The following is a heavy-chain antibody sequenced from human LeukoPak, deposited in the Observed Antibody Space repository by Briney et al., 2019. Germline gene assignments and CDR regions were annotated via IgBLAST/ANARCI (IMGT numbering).Heavy chain of an antibody. J-gene: IGHJ6*03. CDR2: MYYSGST. CDR3: ARGRSFYYMDV. V-gene: IGHV4-39*07. CDR1: GTSMTNTPSY. D-gene: IGHD1-26*01. Sequence: SETLSLTCSVSGTSMTNTPSYWGWVRHSPGKGLEWIATMYYSGSTYYNPSLRTRVTASVDKSNNQFSLKLSSVTAADTAVYYCARGRSFYYMDVWGKGTTVTVSS.